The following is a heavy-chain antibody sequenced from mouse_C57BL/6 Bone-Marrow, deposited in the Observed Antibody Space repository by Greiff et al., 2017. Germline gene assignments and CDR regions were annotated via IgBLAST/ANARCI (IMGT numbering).Heavy chain of an antibody. CDR1: GYTFTSYW. Sequence: VQLLQPGAELVKPGASVKLSCKASGYTFTSYWMQWVKQRPGQGLEWIGEIDTSDSYTNYKQKFKGKATVTVDTSSSTAYMQLSSLTSEDSAGYYCAREEGPYDGYYGDYGGQGTTLTVSS. V-gene: IGHV1-50*01. CDR3: AREEGPYDGYYGDY. J-gene: IGHJ2*01. CDR2: IDTSDSYT. D-gene: IGHD2-3*01.